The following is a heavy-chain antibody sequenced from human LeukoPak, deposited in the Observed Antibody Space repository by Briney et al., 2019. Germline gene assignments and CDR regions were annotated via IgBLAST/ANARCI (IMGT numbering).Heavy chain of an antibody. CDR2: INPNTGGS. CDR1: GYTFNDYY. Sequence: ASVKVSFKASGYTFNDYYMHWVRQAPGQGLEWMAWINPNTGGSHYAQKFQGRVTTTRDTSINTAYMELNRLISDDTAFYYCARQANGGWYVDYWGQGTLVSVSP. V-gene: IGHV1-2*02. D-gene: IGHD6-19*01. CDR3: ARQANGGWYVDY. J-gene: IGHJ4*02.